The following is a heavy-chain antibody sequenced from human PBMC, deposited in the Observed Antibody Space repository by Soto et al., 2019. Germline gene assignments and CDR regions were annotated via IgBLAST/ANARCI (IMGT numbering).Heavy chain of an antibody. Sequence: KPSETLSLTCAVYGGSFSGYYWSWIRQPPGKGLEWIGEINHSGSTNYNPSLKSRVTISVDTSKNQFSLKLSSVTAADTAVYYCARGLGYCSSTSCSANWFDPWGQGTLVTVSS. CDR1: GGSFSGYY. V-gene: IGHV4-34*01. D-gene: IGHD2-2*03. CDR2: INHSGST. CDR3: ARGLGYCSSTSCSANWFDP. J-gene: IGHJ5*02.